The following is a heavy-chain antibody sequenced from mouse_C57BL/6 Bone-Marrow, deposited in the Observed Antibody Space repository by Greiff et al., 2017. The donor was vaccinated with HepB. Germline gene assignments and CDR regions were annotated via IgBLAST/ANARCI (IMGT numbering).Heavy chain of an antibody. D-gene: IGHD1-1*01. CDR1: GFTFSDYY. CDR2: INYDGSST. J-gene: IGHJ1*03. CDR3: ARDPFITTVVATWYFDV. V-gene: IGHV5-16*01. Sequence: DVMLVESEGGLVQPGSSMKLSCTASGFTFSDYYMAWVRQVPEKGLEWVANINYDGSSTYYLDSLKSRFIISRDNAKNILYLQMSSLKSEDTATYYCARDPFITTVVATWYFDVWGTGTTVTVSS.